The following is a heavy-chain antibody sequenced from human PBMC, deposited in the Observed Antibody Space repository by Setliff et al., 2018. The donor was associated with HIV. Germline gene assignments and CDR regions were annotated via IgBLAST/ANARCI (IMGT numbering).Heavy chain of an antibody. J-gene: IGHJ4*02. V-gene: IGHV4-39*01. CDR1: GDSISNPNYY. D-gene: IGHD2-15*01. CDR3: ARGPIRYSSGVRWFLGVESWYSGIDY. CDR2: IYFSESP. Sequence: PSETLSLTCSVSGDSISNPNYYWGWIRQPPGKGLEWIGSIYFSESPYYNPSLSSRVTISVDTSTNQFSLRLSSVTAADTAVYFCARGPIRYSSGVRWFLGVESWYSGIDYWGQGTRVTVSS.